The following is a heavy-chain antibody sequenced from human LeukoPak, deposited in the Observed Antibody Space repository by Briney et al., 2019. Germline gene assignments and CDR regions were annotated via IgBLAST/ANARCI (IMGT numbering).Heavy chain of an antibody. V-gene: IGHV3-7*01. CDR2: IKQDGSEK. Sequence: GGSLRLSCAASGFIFNNYSMSWVRQAPGKGLEWVANIKQDGSEKYYVDSVKGRFTISRDNSKNPLYLQMNSLRAEDTALYYCATTDNSGWFDYWGQGTLVTVSS. CDR1: GFIFNNYS. CDR3: ATTDNSGWFDY. J-gene: IGHJ4*02. D-gene: IGHD6-19*01.